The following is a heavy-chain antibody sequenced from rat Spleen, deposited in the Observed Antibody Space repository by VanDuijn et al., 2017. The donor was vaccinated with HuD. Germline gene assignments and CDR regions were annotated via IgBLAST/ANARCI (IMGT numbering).Heavy chain of an antibody. Sequence: EVQLVESGGGLVQPGRSLKLSCEASGFTFRNFDMAWVRQAPTKGLEWVASISPSGVTYYRDSVKGRFTVSRENAKSTLYFLIDSLRSEDTATYYCARQYVYYGSKSSNWFAYWGQGTLVTVSS. CDR1: GFTFRNFD. V-gene: IGHV5-25*01. D-gene: IGHD1-6*01. CDR3: ARQYVYYGSKSSNWFAY. CDR2: ISPSGVT. J-gene: IGHJ3*01.